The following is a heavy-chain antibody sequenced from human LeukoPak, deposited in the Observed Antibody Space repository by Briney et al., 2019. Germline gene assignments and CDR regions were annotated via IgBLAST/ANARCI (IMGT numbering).Heavy chain of an antibody. CDR1: GFTFDDYA. CDR2: ITYNSGSI. D-gene: IGHD7-27*01. V-gene: IGHV3-9*01. CDR3: ARDLGYYGMDV. Sequence: GGSLRLSCAASGFTFDDYAMHWVRQAPGKGLEWVSGITYNSGSIGYADSVQGRFTISRDNAKNSLYLQMNSLRAEDTAVYYCARDLGYYGMDVWGQGTTVTVSS. J-gene: IGHJ6*02.